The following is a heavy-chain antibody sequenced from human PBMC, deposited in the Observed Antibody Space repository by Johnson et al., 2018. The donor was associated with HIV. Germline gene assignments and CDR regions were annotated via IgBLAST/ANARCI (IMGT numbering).Heavy chain of an antibody. Sequence: VQLVESGGGLVQPGGSLRLSCAASGFTFSSYWMSWVRQAPGKGLEWVAVIPFDGSNIKYANSVKGRFTISRDNAKNSLDLQINSLRAEDTALYYCAKDIHPRWLQPRGAFDIWGQGTMVTVSS. D-gene: IGHD5-24*01. CDR3: AKDIHPRWLQPRGAFDI. CDR1: GFTFSSYW. J-gene: IGHJ3*02. V-gene: IGHV3-30*02. CDR2: IPFDGSNI.